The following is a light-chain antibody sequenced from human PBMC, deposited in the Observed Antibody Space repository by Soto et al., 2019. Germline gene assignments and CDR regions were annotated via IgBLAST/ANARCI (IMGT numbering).Light chain of an antibody. CDR1: QSISTW. V-gene: IGKV1-5*01. CDR3: QQYNSYSP. CDR2: DAS. Sequence: QMTQSPSTLSAFVRDRVTITCRASQSISTWLAWYQQKPGKAPKLLIYDASNLESGVPSRFSGSGSGTEFTLTISSLQPDDFATYYCQQYNSYSPFGQGTKVDIK. J-gene: IGKJ1*01.